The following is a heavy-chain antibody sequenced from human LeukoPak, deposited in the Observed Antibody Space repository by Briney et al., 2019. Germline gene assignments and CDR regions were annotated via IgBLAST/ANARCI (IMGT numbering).Heavy chain of an antibody. J-gene: IGHJ4*02. CDR2: IRSKAYGGTT. V-gene: IGHV3-49*04. D-gene: IGHD6-19*01. CDR3: TRDLGAVAGIDY. CDR1: GFTFSSYT. Sequence: GGSLRLSCAASGFTFSSYTMNWVRQAPGKGLEWIGFIRSKAYGGTTEYAASVKGRFTISRDDSKSIAYLQMNSLKTEDTAVYYCTRDLGAVAGIDYWGQGTLVTVSS.